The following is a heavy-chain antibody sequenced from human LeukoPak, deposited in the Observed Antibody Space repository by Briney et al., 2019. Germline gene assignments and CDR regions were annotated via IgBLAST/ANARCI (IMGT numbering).Heavy chain of an antibody. CDR2: IYYSGST. D-gene: IGHD3-10*01. CDR3: ARVPNGSGRLYFDY. Sequence: PSETLSLTCTVSGGSISSSSYYWGWIRQPPGKGLERIGSIYYSGSTYYNPFLKSRVTISVDTSKNQFSLKLSSVTAADTAVYYCARVPNGSGRLYFDYWGQGTLVTVSS. CDR1: GGSISSSSYY. J-gene: IGHJ4*02. V-gene: IGHV4-39*07.